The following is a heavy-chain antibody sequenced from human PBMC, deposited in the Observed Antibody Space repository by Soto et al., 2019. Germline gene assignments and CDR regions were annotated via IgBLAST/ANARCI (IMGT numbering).Heavy chain of an antibody. Sequence: QVQLVESGGGVVQPGRSLRLSCAASGFTFSSYGMHWVRQAPGKGLEWVAVISYDGSNKYYADSVKGRFTISRDNSKNTLYLQMNSLRAEDTAVYYCAKSNRFAIFGVDDNWFDPWGQGTLVTVSS. V-gene: IGHV3-30*18. CDR1: GFTFSSYG. CDR2: ISYDGSNK. J-gene: IGHJ5*02. D-gene: IGHD3-3*01. CDR3: AKSNRFAIFGVDDNWFDP.